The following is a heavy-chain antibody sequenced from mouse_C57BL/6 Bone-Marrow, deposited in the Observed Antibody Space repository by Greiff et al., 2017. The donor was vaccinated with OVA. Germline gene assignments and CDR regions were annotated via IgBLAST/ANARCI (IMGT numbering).Heavy chain of an antibody. CDR2: INPSTGGT. J-gene: IGHJ3*01. V-gene: IGHV1-42*01. D-gene: IGHD4-1*01. Sequence: EVQLQQSGPELVKPGASVKISCKASGYSFTGYYMNWVKQSPEKSLEWIGEINPSTGGTTYNQKFKAKATLTVDKSSSTAYMQLKRLTSEDSAVDYCARSGTSPFAYWGRGTLVTVSA. CDR1: GYSFTGYY. CDR3: ARSGTSPFAY.